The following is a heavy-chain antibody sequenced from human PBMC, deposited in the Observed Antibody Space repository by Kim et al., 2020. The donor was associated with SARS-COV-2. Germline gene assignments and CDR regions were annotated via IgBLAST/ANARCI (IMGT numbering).Heavy chain of an antibody. J-gene: IGHJ2*01. Sequence: SETLSLTCSVSGDSISSHNWWGWIRQPPGRELEWIGFIHHAEGTHQNPSLKSRITMSVDTSKNQFSLKLGSVTAGDTAVYYCTRKKPGDYPFNLWGRGTL. V-gene: IGHV4-28*01. CDR3: TRKKPGDYPFNL. CDR2: IHHAEGT. CDR1: GDSISSHNW. D-gene: IGHD7-27*01.